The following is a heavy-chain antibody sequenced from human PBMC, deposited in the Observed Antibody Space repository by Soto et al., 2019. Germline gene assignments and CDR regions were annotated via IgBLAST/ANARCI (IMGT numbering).Heavy chain of an antibody. V-gene: IGHV1-69*06. Sequence: QVQLEQSGAEVKKPGSSVKVSRKASGGTLSDHGVAWLRQAPGQGLEWMGGTIPVFNTANYAQKFQGRVTVTADKFTNIAYMELSSLRSEDTAFYFCARGVYGSGNYYTGPSAFDIWGQGTMVIVSS. J-gene: IGHJ3*02. CDR1: GGTLSDHG. D-gene: IGHD3-10*01. CDR2: TIPVFNTA. CDR3: ARGVYGSGNYYTGPSAFDI.